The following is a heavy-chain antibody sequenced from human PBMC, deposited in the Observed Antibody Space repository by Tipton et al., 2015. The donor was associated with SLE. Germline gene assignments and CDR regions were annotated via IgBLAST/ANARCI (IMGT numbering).Heavy chain of an antibody. V-gene: IGHV4-30-4*08. CDR2: IYYSGST. J-gene: IGHJ4*02. Sequence: TLSLTCAVYGGSFSGYYWSWIRQPPGKGLEWIGYIYYSGSTYYNPSLKSRVTISVDTSKNQFSLKLSSVTAADTAAYYCARDRASHRMGGIDYWGQGTLVTVSS. D-gene: IGHD3-16*01. CDR1: GGSFSGYY. CDR3: ARDRASHRMGGIDY.